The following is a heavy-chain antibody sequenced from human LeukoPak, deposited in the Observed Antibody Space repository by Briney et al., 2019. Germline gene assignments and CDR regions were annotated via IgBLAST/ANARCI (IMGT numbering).Heavy chain of an antibody. CDR3: ARGYCSGGSCYSRHYYYGMDV. CDR1: GGTFSSYA. J-gene: IGHJ6*02. Sequence: SVKVSCKASGGTFSSYAISWVRQAPGQGLEWMGGIIPIFGTANYAQKFQGRVTITADESTSTAYMELSSLRSEDTAVYYCARGYCSGGSCYSRHYYYGMDVWGQGATVTVSS. V-gene: IGHV1-69*01. CDR2: IIPIFGTA. D-gene: IGHD2-15*01.